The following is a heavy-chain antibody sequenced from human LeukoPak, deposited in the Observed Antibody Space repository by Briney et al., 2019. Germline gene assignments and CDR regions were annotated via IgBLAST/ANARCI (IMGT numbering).Heavy chain of an antibody. J-gene: IGHJ4*02. CDR2: IYPGDSDT. Sequence: GESLKLSCKRSGYIFTSYWIRWVRQMPDKLLEWMGIIYPGDSDTRYSPSFQGQVTISADKSISTAYLQWSSLKASDTAMYYCARQRGSYFDYWGQGTLVTVSS. V-gene: IGHV5-51*01. D-gene: IGHD3-16*01. CDR3: ARQRGSYFDY. CDR1: GYIFTSYW.